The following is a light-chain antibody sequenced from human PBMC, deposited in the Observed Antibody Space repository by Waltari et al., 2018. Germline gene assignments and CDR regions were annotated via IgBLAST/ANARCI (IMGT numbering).Light chain of an antibody. CDR1: QSVRNY. J-gene: IGKJ4*01. Sequence: EIVLTQSPGTLSLSPGERATLSCRASQSVRNYLAWYQQKPGQAPRLLIDDASNSATGIPARFSGSGSGTDFTLTISSLEPEDFAVYYCQQRYNWPPVTFGGGTKVEIK. CDR2: DAS. V-gene: IGKV3-11*01. CDR3: QQRYNWPPVT.